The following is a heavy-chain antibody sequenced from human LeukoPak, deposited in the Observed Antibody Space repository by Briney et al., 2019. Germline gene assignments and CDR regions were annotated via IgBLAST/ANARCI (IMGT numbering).Heavy chain of an antibody. Sequence: PGGSLRLSCAASGFTVSSNYMSWVRLAPGKGLEWVSVIYTGGTTYYADSVKGRFTISRDNSKNTLYLQMYSLRAEDTAVYYCAREGYYDSSGYGYFDYWGQGTLVTVSS. V-gene: IGHV3-53*01. CDR1: GFTVSSNY. CDR2: IYTGGTT. J-gene: IGHJ4*02. D-gene: IGHD3-22*01. CDR3: AREGYYDSSGYGYFDY.